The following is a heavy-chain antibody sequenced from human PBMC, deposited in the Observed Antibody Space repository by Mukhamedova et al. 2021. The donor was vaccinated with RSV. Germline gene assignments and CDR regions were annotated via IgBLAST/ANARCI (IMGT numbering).Heavy chain of an antibody. Sequence: VKGRFTISRDNSKNTLYLQMSSLGAEDTALYYFPRGCITLRCPTLQDWGQGTLVTVSS. D-gene: IGHD3-10*01. J-gene: IGHJ4*02. V-gene: IGHV3-30*07. CDR3: PRGCITLRCPTLQD.